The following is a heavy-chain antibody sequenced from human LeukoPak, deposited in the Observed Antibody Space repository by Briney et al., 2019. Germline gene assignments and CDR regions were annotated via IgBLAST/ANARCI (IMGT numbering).Heavy chain of an antibody. CDR3: ARDPIRAAAGTAGSHWFDP. V-gene: IGHV4-59*01. D-gene: IGHD6-13*01. CDR1: GGSISSYY. J-gene: IGHJ5*02. CDR2: IYYSGST. Sequence: SETLSLTCTVSGGSISSYYWSWIRQPPGKGLEWIGYIYYSGSTNYNPSLKSRVTISVDTSKNQFSLKLSSVTAADTAVYYCARDPIRAAAGTAGSHWFDPWGQGTLVTVSS.